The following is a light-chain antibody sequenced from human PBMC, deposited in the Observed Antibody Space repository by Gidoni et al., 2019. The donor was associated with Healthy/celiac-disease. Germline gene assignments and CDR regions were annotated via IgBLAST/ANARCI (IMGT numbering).Light chain of an antibody. V-gene: IGKV1-33*01. CDR2: DAS. J-gene: IGKJ2*02. CDR1: KDISNY. CDR3: QQYDNLPRT. Sequence: EIQMTQPPSSLSASVGDRVTITCQASKDISNYLNWYQQKPGKAPKLLIYDASNLESGVPSRFSGSGSGTDFTFTISSLQPEDIATYYCQQYDNLPRTFGQGTKLEIK.